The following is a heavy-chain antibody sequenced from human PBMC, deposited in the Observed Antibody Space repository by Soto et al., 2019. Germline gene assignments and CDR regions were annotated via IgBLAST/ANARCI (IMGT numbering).Heavy chain of an antibody. D-gene: IGHD3-22*01. Sequence: GGSLRLSCAAAGFDFEDYAMHWVRQVPGKGLEWVSLTNSDGTDSYYVDSVKGRFTISRDNAKRTLYLQMDRLRPEDTALYFCAKSLYYYDSSPLDHWGQGT. CDR1: GFDFEDYA. CDR3: AKSLYYYDSSPLDH. J-gene: IGHJ4*02. CDR2: TNSDGTDS. V-gene: IGHV3-43D*04.